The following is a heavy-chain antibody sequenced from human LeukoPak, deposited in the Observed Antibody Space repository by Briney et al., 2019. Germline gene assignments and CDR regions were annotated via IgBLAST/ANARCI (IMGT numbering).Heavy chain of an antibody. J-gene: IGHJ4*02. CDR2: LYYSGNT. V-gene: IGHV4-39*07. Sequence: SETLSLTCTVSDVSITSNSYYWGWVRQPPGKGLEWIGSLYYSGNTYYNPSLKSRVAISADTSKNQFSLKLTSVTAADTAVYYCARGSALLWFGELLPIDYWGQGTLVTVSS. CDR3: ARGSALLWFGELLPIDY. D-gene: IGHD3-10*01. CDR1: DVSITSNSYY.